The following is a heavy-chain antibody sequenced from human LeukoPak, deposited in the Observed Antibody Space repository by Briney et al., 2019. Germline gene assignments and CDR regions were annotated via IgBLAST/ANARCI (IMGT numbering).Heavy chain of an antibody. D-gene: IGHD1-1*01. CDR1: GGTFSSYA. CDR3: AREREVSSTLTPSTDHDAFDI. CDR2: IIPIFGTA. Sequence: ASVKVSCTASGGTFSSYAISWVRQAPGQGLEWMGGIIPIFGTANYAQKFQGRVTITADESTSTAYMELSSLRSEDTAVYYCAREREVSSTLTPSTDHDAFDIWGQGTMVTVSS. V-gene: IGHV1-69*13. J-gene: IGHJ3*02.